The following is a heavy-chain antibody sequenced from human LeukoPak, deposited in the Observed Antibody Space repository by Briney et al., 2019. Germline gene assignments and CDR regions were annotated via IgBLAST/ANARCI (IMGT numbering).Heavy chain of an antibody. CDR2: ISAYNGNT. J-gene: IGHJ5*02. D-gene: IGHD6-19*01. Sequence: ASVKVSCKASGYTFTSYGISWVRQAPGQGLEWMGWISAYNGNTNYAQKLQGRVTMTTDTSTSTAYMELRSLRSDDTAVYYCAKYNQYSSGWFDNWFDPWDQGTLVTVSS. CDR3: AKYNQYSSGWFDNWFDP. CDR1: GYTFTSYG. V-gene: IGHV1-18*01.